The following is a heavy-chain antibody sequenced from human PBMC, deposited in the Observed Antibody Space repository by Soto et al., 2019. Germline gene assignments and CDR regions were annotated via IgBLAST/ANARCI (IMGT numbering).Heavy chain of an antibody. Sequence: ASVKVSCKAPGYTFTNYAVHWVRQAPGQRLEWMGWINAGDDNTKYSRNFQGRVTITRDTSASTAYMELSSLRSEDTAVYYCVRDGAVAGNINFDFWGQGTLVTVSS. V-gene: IGHV1-3*01. CDR3: VRDGAVAGNINFDF. CDR1: GYTFTNYA. CDR2: INAGDDNT. D-gene: IGHD6-19*01. J-gene: IGHJ4*02.